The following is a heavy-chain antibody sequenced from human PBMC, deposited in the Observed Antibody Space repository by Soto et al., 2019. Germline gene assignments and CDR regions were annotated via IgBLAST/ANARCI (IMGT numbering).Heavy chain of an antibody. V-gene: IGHV3-74*01. Sequence: GGSLRLSCAASGFTFSTYWMHWVRQAPGKGLVWVSRINSDGSSTSYADSVKGRFTISRDNAKNTLYLQMISLRAEDTAVYYCARSHDYGAFGSDYWGQGTLVTVS. CDR1: GFTFSTYW. CDR2: INSDGSST. CDR3: ARSHDYGAFGSDY. J-gene: IGHJ4*02. D-gene: IGHD4-17*01.